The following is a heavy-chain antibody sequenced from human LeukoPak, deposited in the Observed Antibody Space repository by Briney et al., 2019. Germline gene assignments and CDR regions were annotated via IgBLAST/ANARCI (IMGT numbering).Heavy chain of an antibody. CDR3: ARDDVLLWFGELLFAGAFDI. Sequence: SETLSLTCTVSGGSISSYYWSWIRQPAGKGLEWIGRIYTSGSTNYNPSLKSRVTMSVDTSKNQFSLKLSSVTAADTAVYYCARDDVLLWFGELLFAGAFDIWGLGTMVTVSS. J-gene: IGHJ3*02. D-gene: IGHD3-10*01. V-gene: IGHV4-4*07. CDR1: GGSISSYY. CDR2: IYTSGST.